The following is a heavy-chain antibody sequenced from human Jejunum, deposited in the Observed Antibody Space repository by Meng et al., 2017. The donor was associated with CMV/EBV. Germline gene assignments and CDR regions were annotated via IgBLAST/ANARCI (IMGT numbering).Heavy chain of an antibody. CDR3: ANQMPWNYYYGMDL. CDR2: ISTTSTYI. CDR1: GFTFSSYA. Sequence: SGFTFSSYAMNWVRQAPGKGLEWVASISTTSTYIYYADPVKGRFTISRDNAKNSLYLQMNSLRVEDTAVYYCANQMPWNYYYGMDLWGQGTTVTVSS. D-gene: IGHD2-2*01. J-gene: IGHJ6*02. V-gene: IGHV3-21*01.